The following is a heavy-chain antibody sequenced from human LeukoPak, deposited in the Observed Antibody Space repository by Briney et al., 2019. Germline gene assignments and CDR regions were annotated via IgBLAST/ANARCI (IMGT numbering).Heavy chain of an antibody. CDR2: FDPEDGET. CDR1: GYTLTELS. D-gene: IGHD3-3*01. V-gene: IGHV1-24*01. Sequence: ASVKVSCKVSGYTLTELSMHWVRQAPGKGLEWMGGFDPEDGETIYAQKFQGRVTMTRDTSISAAYMELSRLRSDDTAVYYCARVDYDFWSGLVGFAAYFDYWGQGTLVTVSS. J-gene: IGHJ4*02. CDR3: ARVDYDFWSGLVGFAAYFDY.